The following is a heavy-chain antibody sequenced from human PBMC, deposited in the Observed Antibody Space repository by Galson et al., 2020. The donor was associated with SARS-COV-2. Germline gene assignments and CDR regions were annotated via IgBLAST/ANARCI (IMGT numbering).Heavy chain of an antibody. D-gene: IGHD4-4*01. J-gene: IGHJ6*03. Sequence: GGSLRLSCAASGFTFSSYSMNWVRQAPGKGLEWVSSISSSSSYIYYADSVKGRFTISRDNAKNSLYLQMNSLRAEDTAVYYCARGTTVTLTYYYYYYMDVWGKGTTVTVSS. CDR2: ISSSSSYI. CDR3: ARGTTVTLTYYYYYYMDV. CDR1: GFTFSSYS. V-gene: IGHV3-21*01.